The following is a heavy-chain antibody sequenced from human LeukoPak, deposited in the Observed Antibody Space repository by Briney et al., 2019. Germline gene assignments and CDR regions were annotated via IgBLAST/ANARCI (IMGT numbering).Heavy chain of an antibody. CDR1: GGSISSYY. Sequence: SETLSLTCTVSGGSISSYYWSWIRQPAGKGLEWIGRIYTSGSTNYNPSLKSRVTMSVDTSKNQFSLKLSSVTAADTAVYYCASGNPYHYYGSGSYDGCVYWGQGTLVTVSS. CDR2: IYTSGST. V-gene: IGHV4-4*07. CDR3: ASGNPYHYYGSGSYDGCVY. J-gene: IGHJ4*02. D-gene: IGHD3-10*01.